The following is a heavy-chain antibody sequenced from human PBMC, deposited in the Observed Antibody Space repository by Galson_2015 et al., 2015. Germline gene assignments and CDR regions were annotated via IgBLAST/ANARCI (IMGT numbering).Heavy chain of an antibody. J-gene: IGHJ2*01. D-gene: IGHD3-10*01. V-gene: IGHV3-13*01. CDR3: ARGRGVRGLYWYFDL. CDR1: GFTFSSYD. Sequence: SLRLSCAASGFTFSSYDMHWVRHATGKGLEWVSAIGTAGDTYYPGSVKGRFTISRENAKNSLYLQMNSLRAGDTAVYYCARGRGVRGLYWYFDLWGRGTLVTVSS. CDR2: IGTAGDT.